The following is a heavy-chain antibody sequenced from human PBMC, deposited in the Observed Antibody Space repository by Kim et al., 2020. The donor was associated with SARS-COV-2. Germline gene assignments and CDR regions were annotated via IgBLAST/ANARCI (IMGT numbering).Heavy chain of an antibody. J-gene: IGHJ4*02. CDR2: INHSGST. CDR3: ARGREGYPFDY. V-gene: IGHV4-34*01. D-gene: IGHD2-15*01. Sequence: SETLSLTCTVYGGSFSGYYWSWIRQPPGKGLEWIGEINHSGSTNYNPSLKSRVTISVDTSKNQFSLKLSSVTAADTAVYYCARGREGYPFDYWGQGTLVTVSS. CDR1: GGSFSGYY.